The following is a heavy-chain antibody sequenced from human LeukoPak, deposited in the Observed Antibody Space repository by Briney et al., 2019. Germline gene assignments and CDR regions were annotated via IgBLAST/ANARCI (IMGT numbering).Heavy chain of an antibody. Sequence: SETLSLTCVVYGGSFSGYYWSWIRQPPGKGLEWIGDTNHSGSTNYNPSLKSRVTISVDTSKQQFSLKLSSVTAADTAVYYCARGTAYYDFWSGYGNWFDPWGQGTLVTVSS. V-gene: IGHV4-34*01. CDR1: GGSFSGYY. D-gene: IGHD3-3*01. J-gene: IGHJ5*02. CDR2: TNHSGST. CDR3: ARGTAYYDFWSGYGNWFDP.